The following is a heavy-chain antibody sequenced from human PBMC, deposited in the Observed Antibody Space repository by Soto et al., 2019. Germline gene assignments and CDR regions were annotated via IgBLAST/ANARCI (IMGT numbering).Heavy chain of an antibody. Sequence: SETLSLTCTVSGGSISSGGYYWSWIRQHPGKGLEWIGYIYDSGTTYNNPSLKSRVTISVDTSKNQVSLKLSSVTAADTAVYYCARGANSYGFSLDYWGQGTLVTVSS. CDR3: ARGANSYGFSLDY. CDR2: IYDSGTT. J-gene: IGHJ4*02. D-gene: IGHD5-18*01. CDR1: GGSISSGGYY. V-gene: IGHV4-31*03.